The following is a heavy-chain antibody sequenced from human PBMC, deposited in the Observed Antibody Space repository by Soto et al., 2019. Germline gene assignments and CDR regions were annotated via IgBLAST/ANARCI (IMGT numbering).Heavy chain of an antibody. CDR3: ARDVVEWAGYYFGY. CDR2: ISSHSSTL. Sequence: EGQLVESGGGLVQTGGSLKLSCAASGFSLSSYSMNWVRQAPGKGLEWVSYISSHSSTLYYADSVKGRFTISRDNARNLLFLHMNSLRAEDTAVYYCARDVVEWAGYYFGYWGQGILVTVSS. V-gene: IGHV3-48*01. J-gene: IGHJ4*02. CDR1: GFSLSSYS. D-gene: IGHD2-21*01.